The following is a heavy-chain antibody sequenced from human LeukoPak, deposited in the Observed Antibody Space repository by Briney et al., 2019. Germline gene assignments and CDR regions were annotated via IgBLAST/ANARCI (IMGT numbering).Heavy chain of an antibody. D-gene: IGHD4-23*01. CDR2: VWYDGSNK. V-gene: IGHV3-33*01. CDR3: ARWGPGKVDDY. J-gene: IGHJ4*02. CDR1: GFTFSSHG. Sequence: GGSLRLSCAASGFTFSSHGMHWVRQAAAKGLEWVAVVWYDGSNKYYADSVKSRFSISRDNSKDTLYLQMDSLRAEDTAVYYCARWGPGKVDDYWGQGTLVTVSS.